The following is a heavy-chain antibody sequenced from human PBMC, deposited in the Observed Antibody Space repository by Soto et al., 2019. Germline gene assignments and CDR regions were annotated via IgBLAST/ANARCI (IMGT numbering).Heavy chain of an antibody. Sequence: ASVKVSCKASGYTFISYYMHWVRQAPGQGLEWMGIISPSGGTTSYAQKLQGRVTMTTDTSTSTAYMELRSLRSDDTAVYYCARDDVDTAMVGLTRFDYWGQGTLVTVSS. V-gene: IGHV1-46*01. CDR1: GYTFISYY. CDR2: ISPSGGTT. CDR3: ARDDVDTAMVGLTRFDY. D-gene: IGHD5-18*01. J-gene: IGHJ4*02.